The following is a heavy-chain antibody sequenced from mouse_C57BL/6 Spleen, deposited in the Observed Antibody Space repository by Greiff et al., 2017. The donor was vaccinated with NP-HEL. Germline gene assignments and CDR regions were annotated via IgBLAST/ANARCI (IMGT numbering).Heavy chain of an antibody. J-gene: IGHJ2*01. CDR2: IYPGDGDT. CDR3: ARGHYYGSRDFDY. D-gene: IGHD1-1*01. V-gene: IGHV1-80*01. Sequence: QVQLQQSGAELVKPGASVKISCKASGYAFSSYWMNWVKQRPGKGLEWIGQIYPGDGDTNYNGKFKGKATLTADKSSSTAYMQLSSLTSEDSAVYVCARGHYYGSRDFDYWGQGTTLTVSS. CDR1: GYAFSSYW.